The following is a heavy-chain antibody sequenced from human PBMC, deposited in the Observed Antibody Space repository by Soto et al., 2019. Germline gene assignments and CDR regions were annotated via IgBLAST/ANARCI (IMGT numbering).Heavy chain of an antibody. CDR3: ARVPTH. V-gene: IGHV4-30-2*01. J-gene: IGHJ4*02. CDR1: GGSISSGGYS. CDR2: IYHSGST. Sequence: QLQLQESGSGLVKPSQTLSLTCAVSGGSISSGGYSWSWNRQPPGKGLEWIGYIYHSGSTYYNPSPXSXXTMPVDRSKDQFYLKLSSVPAADTAVYYCARVPTHWGQGTLVTVSS.